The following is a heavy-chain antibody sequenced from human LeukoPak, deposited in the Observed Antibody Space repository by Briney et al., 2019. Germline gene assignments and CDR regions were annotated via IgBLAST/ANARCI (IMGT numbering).Heavy chain of an antibody. CDR1: GGTFSKYT. V-gene: IGHV1-69*01. CDR3: AALGVRGVINYYYGMDV. D-gene: IGHD3-10*01. J-gene: IGHJ6*02. CDR2: ITPLFGTA. Sequence: SVKVSCKASGGTFSKYTISWVRQRPGQGLEWMGGITPLFGTANYAQKFQGRVTITADESASTAYMELSSLRSEDTAVYYCAALGVRGVINYYYGMDVWGQGTTVTVSS.